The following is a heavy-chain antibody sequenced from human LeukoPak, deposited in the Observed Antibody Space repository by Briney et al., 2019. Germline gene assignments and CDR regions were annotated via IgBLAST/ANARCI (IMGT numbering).Heavy chain of an antibody. D-gene: IGHD5-18*01. CDR2: INHSGST. V-gene: IGHV4-34*01. CDR1: GGSPTDYY. Sequence: SETLSLTCAVFGGSPTDYYWTWIRQPPGKGLEWIGEINHSGSTNYNPSLKSRVTISVDTSKNQFSLKLSSVTAADTAVYYRARGHRGYRRFEYWGQGALVTVSS. CDR3: ARGHRGYRRFEY. J-gene: IGHJ4*02.